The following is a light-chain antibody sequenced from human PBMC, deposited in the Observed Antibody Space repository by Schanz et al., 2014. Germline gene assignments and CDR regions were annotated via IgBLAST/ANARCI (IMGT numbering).Light chain of an antibody. V-gene: IGKV1-27*01. CDR3: QNYNGAPLWT. CDR2: DAS. Sequence: DIQMTQSPSSLSASVGDRVTITCQASQGISKYLHWYQQKPGKAPKLLICDASNLETGVPSRFSGSGSGTDFTLTISSLQPEDVATYYCQNYNGAPLWTFGQGTNVEIK. J-gene: IGKJ1*01. CDR1: QGISKY.